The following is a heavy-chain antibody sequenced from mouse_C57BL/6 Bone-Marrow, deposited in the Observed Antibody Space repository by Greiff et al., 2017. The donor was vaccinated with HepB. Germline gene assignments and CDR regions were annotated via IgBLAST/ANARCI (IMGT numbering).Heavy chain of an antibody. CDR1: GFTFTDYY. CDR2: IRNKANGYTT. Sequence: EVQGVESGGGLVQPGGSLSLSCAASGFTFTDYYMSWVRQPPGKALEWLGFIRNKANGYTTEYSASVKGRFTISRDNSQSILYLQMNALIAEDSATYYCARLRTTVVANYFDYWGQGTTLTVSS. D-gene: IGHD1-1*01. V-gene: IGHV7-3*01. CDR3: ARLRTTVVANYFDY. J-gene: IGHJ2*01.